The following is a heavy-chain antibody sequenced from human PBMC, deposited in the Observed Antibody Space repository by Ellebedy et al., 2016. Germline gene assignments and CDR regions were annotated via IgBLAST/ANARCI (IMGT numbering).Heavy chain of an antibody. D-gene: IGHD1-26*01. V-gene: IGHV3-7*03. CDR3: VKYLGRGMDV. CDR1: GFAFRSCW. Sequence: GGSLRLSCTASGFAFRSCWMTWVRQAPGKGLEWVAHINQDGSETYYVDSVKGRFTMSRDNAKNSLYLQMNSLRAEDTAVYYCVKYLGRGMDVWGQGTTVTVSS. J-gene: IGHJ6*02. CDR2: INQDGSET.